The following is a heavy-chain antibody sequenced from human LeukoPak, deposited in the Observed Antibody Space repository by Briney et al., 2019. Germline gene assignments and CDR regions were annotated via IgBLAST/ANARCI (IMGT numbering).Heavy chain of an antibody. CDR1: GYSISSGYY. CDR2: IYHSGST. Sequence: PSETLSLTCTVSGYSISSGYYWGWIRQPPGKGLEWIGSIYHSGSTYYNPSLKSRVTISVDTSKNQFSLKLSSVTAADTAVYYCARVRGSPGTALFDYWGQGTLVTVSS. J-gene: IGHJ4*02. CDR3: ARVRGSPGTALFDY. D-gene: IGHD5-18*01. V-gene: IGHV4-38-2*02.